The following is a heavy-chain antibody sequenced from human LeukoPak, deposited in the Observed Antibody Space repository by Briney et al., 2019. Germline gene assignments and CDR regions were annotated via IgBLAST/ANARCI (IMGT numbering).Heavy chain of an antibody. Sequence: SETLSLTCTVSGGSISSSSYYWGWIRQPPGKGLEWIGSIYYSGSTYYNPSLKSRVTISVDTSKNQLSLKLSSVTAADTAVYYCARHLYYYGSGSYYLFDYWGQGTLVTVSS. J-gene: IGHJ4*02. CDR1: GGSISSSSYY. CDR3: ARHLYYYGSGSYYLFDY. CDR2: IYYSGST. V-gene: IGHV4-39*01. D-gene: IGHD3-10*01.